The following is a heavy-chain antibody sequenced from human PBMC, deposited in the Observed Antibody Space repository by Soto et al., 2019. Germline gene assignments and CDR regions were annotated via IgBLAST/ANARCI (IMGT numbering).Heavy chain of an antibody. CDR2: ISSSSSYI. CDR1: GFTFSSYS. D-gene: IGHD3-9*01. V-gene: IGHV3-21*04. CDR3: ARRLYDILTGYSDAFDI. Sequence: GGSLRLSCAASGFTFSSYSMNWVRQAPGKGLEWVSYISSSSSYIYYADSVKGRFTISRDNAKNSLYLQMNSLRAEDTAVYYCARRLYDILTGYSDAFDIWGQGTMVTVSS. J-gene: IGHJ3*02.